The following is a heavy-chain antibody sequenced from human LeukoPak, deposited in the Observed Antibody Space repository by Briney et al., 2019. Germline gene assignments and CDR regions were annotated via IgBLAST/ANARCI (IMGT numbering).Heavy chain of an antibody. CDR3: ARGLDSSGWDD. CDR1: GFTFSSYS. Sequence: GGSLRLSCAASGFTFSSYSMNWVRQAPGKGLEWVSFISSSSSYIYYADSVKGRFTISRDNAKNSLYLQMNSLRAEDTAVYYCARGLDSSGWDDWGQGTLVTVSS. J-gene: IGHJ4*02. V-gene: IGHV3-21*01. CDR2: ISSSSSYI. D-gene: IGHD6-19*01.